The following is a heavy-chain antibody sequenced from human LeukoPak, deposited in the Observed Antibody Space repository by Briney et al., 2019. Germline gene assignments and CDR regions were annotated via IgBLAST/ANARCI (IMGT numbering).Heavy chain of an antibody. CDR3: AKAGLRQWLAQWVYYFDY. J-gene: IGHJ4*02. CDR1: GFTFDDYA. V-gene: IGHV3-9*01. D-gene: IGHD6-19*01. CDR2: ISWNSGSI. Sequence: GGSLRLSCAASGFTFDDYAMHWVRQAPGKGLEWVSGISWNSGSIGYADSVKGRFTISRDNAKNSLYLQRNSLRAEDTALYYCAKAGLRQWLAQWVYYFDYWGQGTLVTVSS.